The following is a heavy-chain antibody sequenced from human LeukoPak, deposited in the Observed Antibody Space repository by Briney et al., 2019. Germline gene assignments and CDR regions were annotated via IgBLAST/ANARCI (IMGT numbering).Heavy chain of an antibody. J-gene: IGHJ6*03. D-gene: IGHD3-10*01. Sequence: ASVKVSCKASGYTFTGYYMHWVRQAPGQGLEWMGRINPNSGGTNYAQKFQGRVTMTRDTSISTAYMELSRLRSDDTPVYYCARVSGSGSYHYYYYMDVWGKGTTVTVSS. V-gene: IGHV1-2*06. CDR2: INPNSGGT. CDR3: ARVSGSGSYHYYYYMDV. CDR1: GYTFTGYY.